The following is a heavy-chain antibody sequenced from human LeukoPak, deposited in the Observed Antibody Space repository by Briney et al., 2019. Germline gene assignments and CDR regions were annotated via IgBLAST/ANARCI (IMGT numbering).Heavy chain of an antibody. CDR2: INPSGGST. CDR3: ARDRVGTIPEWRDGNWFDP. CDR1: GYTFTSYY. D-gene: IGHD5-24*01. V-gene: IGHV1-46*01. J-gene: IGHJ5*02. Sequence: ASVKVSCKASGYTFTSYYMHWVRQAPGQGLEWMGIINPSGGSTSYAQKFQGRVTMTRDTSTSTVYMELSSLRSEDTAVYYCARDRVGTIPEWRDGNWFDPWGQGTLVTVSS.